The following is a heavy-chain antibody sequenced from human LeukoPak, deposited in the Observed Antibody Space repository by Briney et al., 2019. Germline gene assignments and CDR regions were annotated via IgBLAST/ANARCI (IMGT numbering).Heavy chain of an antibody. Sequence: GGSLRLSCAASGXTFSSYWMHWVRQAPGKGLVCVSRINSDGSSTSYADSVKGRFTISRDNAKNTLYLQMNSLRAEDTAVYYCAREMVTGSSWYEPIDYWGQGTLVTVSS. CDR2: INSDGSST. CDR1: GXTFSSYW. V-gene: IGHV3-74*01. CDR3: AREMVTGSSWYEPIDY. J-gene: IGHJ4*02. D-gene: IGHD6-13*01.